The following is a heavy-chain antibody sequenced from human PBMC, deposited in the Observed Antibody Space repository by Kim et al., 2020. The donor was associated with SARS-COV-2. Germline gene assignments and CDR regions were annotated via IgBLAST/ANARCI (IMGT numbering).Heavy chain of an antibody. CDR2: INHSGST. J-gene: IGHJ5*02. Sequence: SETLSLTCAVYGGSFSGYYWSWIRQPPGKGLEWIGEINHSGSTNYNPSLKSRVTISVYTSKNQFSLKLSSVTAADTAVSYCARGPGGGATGWFDPWGQGTLVTVSS. CDR1: GGSFSGYY. D-gene: IGHD1-26*01. V-gene: IGHV4-34*01. CDR3: ARGPGGGATGWFDP.